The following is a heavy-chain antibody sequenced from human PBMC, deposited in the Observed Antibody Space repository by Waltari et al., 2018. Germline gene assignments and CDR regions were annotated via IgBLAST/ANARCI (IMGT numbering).Heavy chain of an antibody. D-gene: IGHD6-13*01. V-gene: IGHV4-34*01. CDR1: GGSFSCYY. CDR3: ARGRGLRAAASPEGY. CDR2: IKQSGSN. J-gene: IGHJ4*02. Sequence: QAQLQQWGSGLLKPSETLSLTCPVSGGSFSCYYWHCIRQTPGKGLDGIGEIKQSGSNNYNPSIKSRVTISVDRSKNQFSLKLSSVTEADTGVYYWARGRGLRAAASPEGYWGQGTLVTVSS.